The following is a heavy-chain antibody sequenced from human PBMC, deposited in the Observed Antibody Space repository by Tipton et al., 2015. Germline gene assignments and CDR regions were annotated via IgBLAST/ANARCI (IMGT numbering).Heavy chain of an antibody. CDR2: IYYSGSA. CDR1: GGSISHYY. CDR3: GRDPGVGSGWSHQGDF. D-gene: IGHD6-19*01. Sequence: TLSLTCTVSGGSISHYYWSWIRQPPGQGLEWIGYIYYSGSATYNPSLKSRVTISLEASKNQFSLRLNSVTAADTAVYYCGRDPGVGSGWSHQGDFWGQGTLVTVSS. V-gene: IGHV4-59*01. J-gene: IGHJ4*02.